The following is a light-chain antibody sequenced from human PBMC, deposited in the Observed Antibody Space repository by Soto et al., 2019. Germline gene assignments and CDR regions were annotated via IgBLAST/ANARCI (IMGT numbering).Light chain of an antibody. CDR1: QTVSSY. V-gene: IGKV3-11*01. CDR3: QQRNNWPLT. J-gene: IGKJ4*01. CDR2: DAS. Sequence: EIVLTQSPATLSLSPGERANLSCRASQTVSSYLAWYQQKPGQAPRLLIYDASNRATGIPARFSGSGSGTDFTLTISSLEPEDFATYYCQQRNNWPLTFGGGTKVEIK.